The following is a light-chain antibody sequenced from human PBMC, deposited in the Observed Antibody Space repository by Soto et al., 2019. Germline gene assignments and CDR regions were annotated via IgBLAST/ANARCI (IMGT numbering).Light chain of an antibody. Sequence: QSALTQPASVSGSPGQSITISCTGTSSDVGGYNYVSWYQQHPGKAPKLMIYEVSNRPSGVSNRFSGSHSGNTASLTISGLQAEVEADYYCSSYTSSSTLVFGGGTKLTVL. V-gene: IGLV2-14*01. CDR3: SSYTSSSTLV. J-gene: IGLJ3*02. CDR1: SSDVGGYNY. CDR2: EVS.